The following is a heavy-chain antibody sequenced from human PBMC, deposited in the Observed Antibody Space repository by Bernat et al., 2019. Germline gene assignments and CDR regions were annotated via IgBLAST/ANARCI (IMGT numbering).Heavy chain of an antibody. J-gene: IGHJ4*02. D-gene: IGHD3-3*01. CDR1: GFTFSSYS. V-gene: IGHV3-48*02. CDR3: ARTSGCWSGYYIDKLLDY. CDR2: ISSSSSTI. Sequence: EVQLVESGGGLVQPGGSLRLSCAASGFTFSSYSMNWVRQAPGKGLEWVSYISSSSSTIYYADSVKGRFTISRDNAKNSLYLQMNSLRDEDTAVYYCARTSGCWSGYYIDKLLDYWGQGTLVTVSS.